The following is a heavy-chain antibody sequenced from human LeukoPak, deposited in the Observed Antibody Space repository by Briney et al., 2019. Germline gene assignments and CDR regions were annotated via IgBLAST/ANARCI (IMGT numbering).Heavy chain of an antibody. CDR1: GFTFSSDS. J-gene: IGHJ4*02. CDR2: ISSSSSYK. Sequence: GGSLRLSCAASGFTFSSDSMNGVRQAPGKGLEWVSSISSSSSYKFYADSVKGRFTISRDNAKNTLYLQMNSLRAEDTAVYYCAREGGYDPFEYWGQGTLVTVSS. V-gene: IGHV3-21*01. D-gene: IGHD5-12*01. CDR3: AREGGYDPFEY.